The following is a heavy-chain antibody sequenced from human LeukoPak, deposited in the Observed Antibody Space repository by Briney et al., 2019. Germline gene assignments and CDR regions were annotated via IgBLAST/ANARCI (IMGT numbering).Heavy chain of an antibody. V-gene: IGHV3-48*03. D-gene: IGHD2-2*03. CDR2: ISSSGSTI. CDR3: ARDGVGIVVVPAAQYSSGWGQTAFDY. Sequence: PGGSLRLSCAASGFTFSSYEMNWVRQAPGKGPEWVSYISSSGSTIYHADSVKGRFTISRDNAKNSLYLQMNSLRAEDTAVYYCARDGVGIVVVPAAQYSSGWGQTAFDYWGQGTLVTVSS. J-gene: IGHJ4*02. CDR1: GFTFSSYE.